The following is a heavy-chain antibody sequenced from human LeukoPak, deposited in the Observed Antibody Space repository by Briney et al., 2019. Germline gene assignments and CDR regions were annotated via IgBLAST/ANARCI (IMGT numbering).Heavy chain of an antibody. J-gene: IGHJ4*02. CDR2: IIPIFGTA. Sequence: GASVKVSCKASGGTFSSYAISWVRQAPGQGLEWMGGIIPIFGTANYAQKFQGRVTITADESTSTAYMELSSLRSEDTAVYYCARVMGYVSGSYSPYYFDYWGQGTLVTVSS. D-gene: IGHD3-10*01. V-gene: IGHV1-69*13. CDR3: ARVMGYVSGSYSPYYFDY. CDR1: GGTFSSYA.